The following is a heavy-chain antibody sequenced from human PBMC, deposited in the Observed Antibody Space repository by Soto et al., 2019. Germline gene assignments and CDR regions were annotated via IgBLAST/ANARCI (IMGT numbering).Heavy chain of an antibody. J-gene: IGHJ6*02. D-gene: IGHD2-8*02. Sequence: EVQVVESGGGLVQPGRSLRLSCAASGFSFDDYAMHWVRQAPGKGLEWVSGISWNSGTIGYADCVKGRFTISRDNAKNSLYLQMNSLRAEDTALYYCAKSTGGTANGMGVWGQGTTVTVSS. CDR3: AKSTGGTANGMGV. CDR1: GFSFDDYA. CDR2: ISWNSGTI. V-gene: IGHV3-9*01.